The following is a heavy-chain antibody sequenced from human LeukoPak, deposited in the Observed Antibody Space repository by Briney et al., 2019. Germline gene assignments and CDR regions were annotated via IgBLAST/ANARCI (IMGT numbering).Heavy chain of an antibody. J-gene: IGHJ4*02. Sequence: SETLSLTCTVSGYSMSSGYYWGWIRQPPERGLEWIGSMYHTGSTYYNPSLKSRVTISVNTPKNQFSLKLSSVTAADTAVYYCARPDESSGYPHPFDYWGQGTLVTVSS. CDR3: ARPDESSGYPHPFDY. CDR2: MYHTGST. V-gene: IGHV4-38-2*02. D-gene: IGHD3-22*01. CDR1: GYSMSSGYY.